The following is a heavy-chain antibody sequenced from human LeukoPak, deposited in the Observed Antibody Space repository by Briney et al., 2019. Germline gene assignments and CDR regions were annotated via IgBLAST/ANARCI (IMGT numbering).Heavy chain of an antibody. Sequence: GGSLRLSCAAAGFTLSDYAMHWVRQAPGKGLDWVAVVSYDGNNKYYADSVKGRFTISRDNAKNSLYLQMNSLRAEDTAVYYCAREIPITMVRGVIPYAFDIWGQGTMVTVSS. J-gene: IGHJ3*02. D-gene: IGHD3-10*01. CDR2: VSYDGNNK. V-gene: IGHV3-30-3*01. CDR3: AREIPITMVRGVIPYAFDI. CDR1: GFTLSDYA.